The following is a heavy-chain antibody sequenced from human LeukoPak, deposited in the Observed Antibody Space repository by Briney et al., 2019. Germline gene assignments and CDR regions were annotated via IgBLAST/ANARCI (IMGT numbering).Heavy chain of an antibody. CDR2: IYYSGST. Sequence: SETLSLTCAVYGGSFSGYYWSWIRQPPGKGLEWIGYIYYSGSTNCNPSLKSRVTISVDTSKNQFSLKLSSVTAADTAVYYCARCPPYYYDSSGYYYRGYYFDYWGQGTLVTVSS. V-gene: IGHV4-59*01. CDR1: GGSFSGYY. D-gene: IGHD3-22*01. J-gene: IGHJ4*02. CDR3: ARCPPYYYDSSGYYYRGYYFDY.